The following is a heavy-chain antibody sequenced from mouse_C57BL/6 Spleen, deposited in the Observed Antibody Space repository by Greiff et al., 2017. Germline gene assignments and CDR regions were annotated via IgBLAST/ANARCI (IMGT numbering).Heavy chain of an antibody. J-gene: IGHJ4*01. CDR3: ARDLDYGSSYGYYAMDY. CDR1: GYTFTDYY. V-gene: IGHV1-19*01. CDR2: INPYNGGT. D-gene: IGHD1-1*01. Sequence: EVKLKESGPVLVKPGASVKMSCKASGYTFTDYYMNWVKQSHGKSLEWIGVINPYNGGTSYNQKFKGKATLTVDKSSSTAYMELNSLTSEDSAVYYCARDLDYGSSYGYYAMDYWGQGTSVTVSS.